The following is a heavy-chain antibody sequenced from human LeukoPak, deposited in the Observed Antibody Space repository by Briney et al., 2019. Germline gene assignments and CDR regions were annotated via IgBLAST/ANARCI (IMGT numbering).Heavy chain of an antibody. V-gene: IGHV1-18*01. J-gene: IGHJ6*02. Sequence: ASVRVSCKASGYTFTSYGISWVRQAPGQGLEWMGWISAYNGNTNYAQKVQDRVTMTTDTSTSTAYMELRSLRSDDTAVYYCARAVGSSSSYYYGMDVWGQGTTVTVSS. CDR2: ISAYNGNT. CDR1: GYTFTSYG. D-gene: IGHD6-6*01. CDR3: ARAVGSSSSYYYGMDV.